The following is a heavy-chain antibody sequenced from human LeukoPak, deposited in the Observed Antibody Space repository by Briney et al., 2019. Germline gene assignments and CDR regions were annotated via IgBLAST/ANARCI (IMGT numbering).Heavy chain of an antibody. CDR1: GYTFTSYG. J-gene: IGHJ4*02. CDR3: ARDGGHVRFGESIAFHY. CDR2: ISAYNGNT. V-gene: IGHV1-18*01. Sequence: GASVKVSCKASGYTFTSYGISWVRQAPGQGLEWMGWISAYNGNTNYAQKLQGRVTMTTDTSTSTAYMELRSLRSDDTAVYYCARDGGHVRFGESIAFHYWGQGTLVTVSS. D-gene: IGHD3-10*01.